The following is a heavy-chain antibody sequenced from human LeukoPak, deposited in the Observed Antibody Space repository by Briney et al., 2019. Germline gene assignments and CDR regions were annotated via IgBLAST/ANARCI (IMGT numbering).Heavy chain of an antibody. CDR1: GGSISTYY. Sequence: SETLSLTCTVSGGSISTYYWSWIRQPPGKGLEWIGYIYYSGSTHYNPSLKSRVTISVDTSKNQFSLKMSSLTAADTAVYYCARATNYYDSSGYYPRPHFDYWGRGTLVTVSS. V-gene: IGHV4-59*01. D-gene: IGHD3-22*01. CDR2: IYYSGST. CDR3: ARATNYYDSSGYYPRPHFDY. J-gene: IGHJ4*02.